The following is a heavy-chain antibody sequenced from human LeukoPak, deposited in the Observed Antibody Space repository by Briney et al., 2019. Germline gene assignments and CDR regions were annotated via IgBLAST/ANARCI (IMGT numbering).Heavy chain of an antibody. CDR2: ISSISRTI. CDR3: ARAHLDSYYFPLGRSHFDL. D-gene: IGHD3-10*01. CDR1: GFNFTRYN. J-gene: IGHJ4*02. Sequence: PGGSLRLSCAASGFNFTRYNMNWVRQAPGKGLEHISYISSISRTIDNADSVKGRFTISRDNAKNSLYLQMHSLRAEDTAVYYCARAHLDSYYFPLGRSHFDLWGQGTLVTVSS. V-gene: IGHV3-48*01.